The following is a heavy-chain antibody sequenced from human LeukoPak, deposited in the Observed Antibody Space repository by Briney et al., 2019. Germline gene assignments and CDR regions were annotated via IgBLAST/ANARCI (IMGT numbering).Heavy chain of an antibody. CDR1: GGSISSGDYY. D-gene: IGHD2-8*01. Sequence: SETLSLTCTVSGGSISSGDYYWSWIRQPPGTGLEWIGYISYSGSTYYNPSLKSRVTISVDTSKNQFSLKLSSVTAADTAVYYCARARASPCTNGVCYTRYYFDYWGQGTLVTVSS. CDR2: ISYSGST. J-gene: IGHJ4*02. CDR3: ARARASPCTNGVCYTRYYFDY. V-gene: IGHV4-30-4*01.